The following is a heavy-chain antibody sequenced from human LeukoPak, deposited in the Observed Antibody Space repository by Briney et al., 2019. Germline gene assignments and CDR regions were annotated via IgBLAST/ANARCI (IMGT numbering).Heavy chain of an antibody. CDR1: GYTFTSYG. CDR2: ISAYNGNT. V-gene: IGHV1-18*01. CDR3: ARGPDYYDSSGYYYTDFDY. Sequence: ASVKVSCKASGYTFTSYGISWVRQAPGQGLEWMGWISAYNGNTNYAQKLQGRVTMTTDTSTSTAYMELSSLRSEDTAVYYCARGPDYYDSSGYYYTDFDYWGQGTLVTVSS. J-gene: IGHJ4*02. D-gene: IGHD3-22*01.